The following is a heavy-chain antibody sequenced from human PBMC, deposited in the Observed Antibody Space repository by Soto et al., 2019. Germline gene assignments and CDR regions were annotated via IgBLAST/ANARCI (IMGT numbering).Heavy chain of an antibody. CDR1: GYTFTGYY. V-gene: IGHV1-2*04. J-gene: IGHJ3*02. D-gene: IGHD7-27*01. CDR2: INPNSGGT. CDR3: ATITGDRSNAFDI. Sequence: ASVKVSCKASGYTFTGYYMHWVRQAPGQGLEWMGWINPNSGGTNYAQKFQGWVTMTRDTSISTAYMELSRLRSDDTAVYYCATITGDRSNAFDIWGQGTMVTVSS.